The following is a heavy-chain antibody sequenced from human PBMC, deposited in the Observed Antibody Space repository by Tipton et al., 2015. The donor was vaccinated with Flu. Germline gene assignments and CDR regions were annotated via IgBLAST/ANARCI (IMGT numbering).Heavy chain of an antibody. D-gene: IGHD1-26*01. V-gene: IGHV4-4*02. J-gene: IGHJ1*01. CDR2: IYLSGST. CDR1: GGSITSGNW. CDR3: AGMMGSLSASYGSAYFQH. Sequence: TLSLTCAVSGGSITSGNWWSWVRQSPGKGLEWIGEIYLSGSTKFDPSLKSRVTISLDKSKNQVSLKLTSVTAADTAVYYCAGMMGSLSASYGSAYFQHWGQVTLATVST.